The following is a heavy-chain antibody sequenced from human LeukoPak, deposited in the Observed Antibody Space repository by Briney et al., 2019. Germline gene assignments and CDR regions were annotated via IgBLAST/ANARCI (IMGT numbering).Heavy chain of an antibody. CDR3: ARGYGDYVRYYMDV. CDR1: GGSFSGYY. CDR2: INHSGST. J-gene: IGHJ6*03. V-gene: IGHV4-34*01. D-gene: IGHD4-17*01. Sequence: SETLSLTRAVYGGSFSGYYWSWIRQPPGKGLEWIGEINHSGSTNYNPSLKSRVTISVDTSKNQFSLKLSSVTAADTAVYYCARGYGDYVRYYMDVWGKGTTVTVSS.